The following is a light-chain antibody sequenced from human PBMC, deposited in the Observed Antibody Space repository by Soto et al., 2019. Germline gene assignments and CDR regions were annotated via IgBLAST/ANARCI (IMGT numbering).Light chain of an antibody. CDR1: QSISAW. Sequence: MTQSPSTLSASVGDRVTITCRASQSISAWLAWYQQKPGQAPRLLIYGASTRATGIPARFSGSGSGTEFTLTISSLQSEDFAVYYCQQYNNWPLTFGQGTRLEI. J-gene: IGKJ5*01. V-gene: IGKV3-15*01. CDR3: QQYNNWPLT. CDR2: GAS.